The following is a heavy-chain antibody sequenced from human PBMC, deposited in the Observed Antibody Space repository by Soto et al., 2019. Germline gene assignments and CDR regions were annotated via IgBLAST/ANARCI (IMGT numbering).Heavy chain of an antibody. V-gene: IGHV3-73*02. Sequence: EVQLVESGGGLVQPGGSLKLSCAASGFTFSGSAMHWVRQASGKGLEWVGRIRSKANSYATAYAASVKGRFTISRDDSKNTAYLQMNSLKTEDTAVYYCTRGQRDMDVWGQGTTVTVSS. CDR2: IRSKANSYAT. CDR1: GFTFSGSA. J-gene: IGHJ6*02. CDR3: TRGQRDMDV.